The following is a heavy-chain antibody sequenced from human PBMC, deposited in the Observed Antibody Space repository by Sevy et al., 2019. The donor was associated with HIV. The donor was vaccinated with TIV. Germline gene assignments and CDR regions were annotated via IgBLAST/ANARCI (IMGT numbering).Heavy chain of an antibody. CDR2: ISYDGTIK. D-gene: IGHD3-22*01. V-gene: IGHV3-30-3*01. CDR1: GFTFSRYA. Sequence: GGPLRLSCAASGFTFSRYAMHWVRQAPGKGLEWVTIISYDGTIKYYAESVKGRFTIAGDNSKNPLYLQMNSLSTDDTAVYCCARNPDDSDVSSDYVHDAFDIWGQGTTVTVSS. J-gene: IGHJ3*02. CDR3: ARNPDDSDVSSDYVHDAFDI.